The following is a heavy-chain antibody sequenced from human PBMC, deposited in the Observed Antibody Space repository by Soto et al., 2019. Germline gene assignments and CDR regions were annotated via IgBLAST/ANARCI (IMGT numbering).Heavy chain of an antibody. CDR2: ISSTSTNI. CDR3: ARGIASSSLVTFDV. V-gene: IGHV3-21*01. CDR1: GFAFSRYI. D-gene: IGHD2-21*01. Sequence: GGSLRLSCAASGFAFSRYIMHWVRQAPGQGLEWIATISSTSTNIYYADSVKGRITISRDNPKNSLSLQMDSLRREDTAVYYCARGIASSSLVTFDVWGQGTMVTVSS. J-gene: IGHJ3*01.